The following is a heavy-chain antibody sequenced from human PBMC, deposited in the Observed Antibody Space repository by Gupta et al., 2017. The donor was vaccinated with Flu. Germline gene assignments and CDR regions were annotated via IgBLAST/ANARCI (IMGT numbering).Heavy chain of an antibody. Sequence: EVQLLESGGGLIQPGGSLTLSCIASGFTFSAYAMAWVRQAPGKGLEWISAFKAADRRTYDAQSGRGRFVISRENSRNTLYWKIKRLRAEDTATYYCAKYVFHAIIDGRRCDFWGRGTVGTVSS. CDR1: GFTFSAYA. CDR3: AKYVFHAIIDGRRCDF. J-gene: IGHJ4*02. CDR2: FKAADRRT. D-gene: IGHD3-10*02. V-gene: IGHV3-23*01.